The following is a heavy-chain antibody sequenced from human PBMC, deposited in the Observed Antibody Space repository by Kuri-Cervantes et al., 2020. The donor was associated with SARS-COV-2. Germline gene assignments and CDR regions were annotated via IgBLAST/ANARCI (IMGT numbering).Heavy chain of an antibody. V-gene: IGHV3-30-3*01. Sequence: GESLKISCAASGFTFSSYAMHWVRQAPGKGLEWVAVISYDGSNKYYADSVKGRFTISRDSSKNTLYLQMNSLRAEDTAVYYCARSAPPGIAAAGVDWYFDYWGQGTLVTVSS. CDR1: GFTFSSYA. CDR2: ISYDGSNK. J-gene: IGHJ4*02. D-gene: IGHD6-13*01. CDR3: ARSAPPGIAAAGVDWYFDY.